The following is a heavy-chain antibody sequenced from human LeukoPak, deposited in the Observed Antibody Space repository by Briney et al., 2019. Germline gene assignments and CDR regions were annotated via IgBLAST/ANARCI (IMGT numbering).Heavy chain of an antibody. CDR1: GGSFSGYY. CDR2: INHSGST. V-gene: IGHV4-34*01. CDR3: ARSDRVGAKPIRY. Sequence: SSETLSLTCAVYGGSFSGYYWSWIRQPPGKGLEWIGEINHSGSTNYNPSLKSRVTISVDTSKNQFSLKLSSVTAADTAVYYCARSDRVGAKPIRYWGQGTLVTVSS. D-gene: IGHD1-26*01. J-gene: IGHJ4*02.